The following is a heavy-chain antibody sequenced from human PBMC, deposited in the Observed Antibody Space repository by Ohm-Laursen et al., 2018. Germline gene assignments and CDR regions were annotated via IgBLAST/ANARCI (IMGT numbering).Heavy chain of an antibody. D-gene: IGHD5-12*01. J-gene: IGHJ4*02. CDR1: GFTFSSYS. V-gene: IGHV3-21*01. Sequence: SLRLSCTASGFTFSSYSMNWVRQAPGKGLEWVSSISSSSSYIYYADSVKGRFTITRDNAKNTVNLEMSSLRAEDTALYYCVGGYITVFHYWGQGTLLSVSS. CDR2: ISSSSSYI. CDR3: VGGYITVFHY.